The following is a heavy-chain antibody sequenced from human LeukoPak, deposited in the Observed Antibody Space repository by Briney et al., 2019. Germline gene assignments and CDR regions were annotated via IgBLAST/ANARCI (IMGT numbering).Heavy chain of an antibody. CDR2: FDPEDGET. V-gene: IGHV1-24*01. CDR3: ATGTGVRGVILFDY. CDR1: GYTLTELS. Sequence: ASVKVSCKVSGYTLTELSMHWVRQAPGKGLEWMGGFDPEDGETIYAQKFQGRVTMTEDTSTDTAYMELSSLRSEDTAVYYCATGTGVRGVILFDYWGQGTLVTVSS. J-gene: IGHJ4*02. D-gene: IGHD3-10*01.